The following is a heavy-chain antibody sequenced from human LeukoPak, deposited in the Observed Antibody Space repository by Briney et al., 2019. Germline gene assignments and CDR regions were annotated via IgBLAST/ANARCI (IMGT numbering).Heavy chain of an antibody. J-gene: IGHJ4*02. Sequence: SETLSLTCTVSGGSISSSSFFWGWIRHPPGKGLEWLGIIYYSGTTYYNPSLKSRLTISVDTSKNQFSLKLSSVTAADTAVYYCARGDWNDYGDYVVDYWGQGTLVTVSS. D-gene: IGHD4-17*01. CDR3: ARGDWNDYGDYVVDY. CDR1: GGSISSSSFF. V-gene: IGHV4-39*07. CDR2: IYYSGTT.